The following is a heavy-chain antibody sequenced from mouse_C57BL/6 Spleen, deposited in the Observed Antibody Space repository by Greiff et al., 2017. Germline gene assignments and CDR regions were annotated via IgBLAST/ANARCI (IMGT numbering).Heavy chain of an antibody. CDR2: IYPGSGST. D-gene: IGHD1-1*01. CDR1: GYTFTSYW. Sequence: QVQLQQPGAELVKPGASVKMSCKASGYTFTSYWITWVKQRPGQGLEWIGDIYPGSGSTTYNEKFKSKATLTVDTSSSTAYMQLSSLTSEDSAVYYCARDYCGSSSWFAYWGQGTLVTVSA. CDR3: ARDYCGSSSWFAY. V-gene: IGHV1-55*01. J-gene: IGHJ3*01.